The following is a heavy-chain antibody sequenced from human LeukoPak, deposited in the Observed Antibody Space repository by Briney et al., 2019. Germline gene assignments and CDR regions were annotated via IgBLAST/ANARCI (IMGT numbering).Heavy chain of an antibody. J-gene: IGHJ4*02. D-gene: IGHD3-10*01. CDR2: ISSYNDNT. V-gene: IGHV1-18*01. Sequence: ASVKVSCKASVYTFSNYVISWVRQAPGQGLEGMGWISSYNDNTNYAQKLQGRVTMTTDTSTSTAYMELRSLRSDDTAVYYCAGGSGPNDYWGQGTLVTVSS. CDR1: VYTFSNYV. CDR3: AGGSGPNDY.